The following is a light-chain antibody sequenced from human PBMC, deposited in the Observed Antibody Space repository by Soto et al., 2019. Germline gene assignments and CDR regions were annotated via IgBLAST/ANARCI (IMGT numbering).Light chain of an antibody. CDR1: QSVSNN. Sequence: EIVMTQSPATLSVSPGESATLSCRASQSVSNNLAWYQQKPGQAPRLLIYGASTRATGFPARFSGSGSGTEFTLTISSLQSEDFAVYYCQQYNNWPPTWTFGQGTTVEIK. CDR2: GAS. CDR3: QQYNNWPPTWT. V-gene: IGKV3-15*01. J-gene: IGKJ1*01.